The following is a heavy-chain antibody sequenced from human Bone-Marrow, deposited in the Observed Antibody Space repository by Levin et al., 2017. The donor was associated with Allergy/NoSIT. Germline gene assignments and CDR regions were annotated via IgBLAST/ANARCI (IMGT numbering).Heavy chain of an antibody. V-gene: IGHV3-23*01. J-gene: IGHJ4*02. CDR1: GFTFSSYA. Sequence: GESLKISCAASGFTFSSYAMSWVRQAPGKGLEWVSAISGSGGSTYYADSVKGRFTISRDNSKNTLYLQMNSLRAEDTAVYYCAKGGEEDIVVVPAAYHWGQGTLVTVSS. CDR3: AKGGEEDIVVVPAAYH. D-gene: IGHD2-2*01. CDR2: ISGSGGST.